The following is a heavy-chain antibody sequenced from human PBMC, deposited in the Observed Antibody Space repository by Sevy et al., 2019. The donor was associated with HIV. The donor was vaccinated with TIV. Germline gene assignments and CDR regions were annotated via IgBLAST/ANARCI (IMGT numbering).Heavy chain of an antibody. CDR1: GLSFTSAW. Sequence: GGSLRLSCAASGLSFTSAWMSWVRQAPGKGLEWVGRIKSKTDGERTDYPAPVRGRFTISRDDSNNTLYLQMNSLETEDTAVYYCTTTLSTAHYMVVWGQGTTVIVSS. J-gene: IGHJ6*02. V-gene: IGHV3-15*01. D-gene: IGHD2-2*01. CDR2: IKSKTDGERT. CDR3: TTTLSTAHYMVV.